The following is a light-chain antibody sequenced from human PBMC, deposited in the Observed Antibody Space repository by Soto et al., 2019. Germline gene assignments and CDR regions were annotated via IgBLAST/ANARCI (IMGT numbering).Light chain of an antibody. CDR1: SSDVGGYNY. V-gene: IGLV2-14*01. J-gene: IGLJ1*01. Sequence: ALTQPASVSGSPGQSITISCTGSSSDVGGYNYVSWYQHHPGKAPKLILYEVSNRPSGVSNRFSGSKSGITASLTISGLRAEDEADYYCNSYTVTSTYVFGSGTKVTVL. CDR3: NSYTVTSTYV. CDR2: EVS.